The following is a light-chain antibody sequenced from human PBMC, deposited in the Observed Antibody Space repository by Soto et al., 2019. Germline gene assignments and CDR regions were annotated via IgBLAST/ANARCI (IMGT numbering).Light chain of an antibody. V-gene: IGKV3-20*01. Sequence: EIVLTQSPGTLSLSPGERATLSCRASQSVGKNYLAWYQQKPGQAPRLLIYDASSRAADIPERFSGSGSGTDFTLTISRLEPEDSAVYYCQQCATSPLTFGGGTKVEIK. CDR1: QSVGKNY. CDR2: DAS. CDR3: QQCATSPLT. J-gene: IGKJ4*01.